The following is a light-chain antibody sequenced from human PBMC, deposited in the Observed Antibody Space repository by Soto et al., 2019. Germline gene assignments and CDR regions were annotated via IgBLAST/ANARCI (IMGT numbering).Light chain of an antibody. CDR2: DVS. V-gene: IGLV2-14*03. J-gene: IGLJ1*01. CDR1: SSDVGGYSY. Sequence: QSALTQPASVSGSPGQSITISCTGTSSDVGGYSYVSWYQQHPGKAPKLIIYDVSHRPSGVSTRFSGSKSGDTASLTISGLQAEDEADYYCSSYRRTSTLHYVFGTGTKVTVL. CDR3: SSYRRTSTLHYV.